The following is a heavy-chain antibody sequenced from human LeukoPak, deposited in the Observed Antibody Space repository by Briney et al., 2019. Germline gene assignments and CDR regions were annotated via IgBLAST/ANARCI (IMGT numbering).Heavy chain of an antibody. J-gene: IGHJ4*02. V-gene: IGHV5-51*01. CDR3: ARLSRVAFSSSWYADY. D-gene: IGHD6-13*01. Sequence: GESLKISCKGSGYSFTTYWIGWVRQMPGKGLEWMGIIYPGDSNTRCSPSFQGQVTTSADKSISSAYLQWSSLKASDTAMYYCARLSRVAFSSSWYADYWGQGTLVTVSS. CDR2: IYPGDSNT. CDR1: GYSFTTYW.